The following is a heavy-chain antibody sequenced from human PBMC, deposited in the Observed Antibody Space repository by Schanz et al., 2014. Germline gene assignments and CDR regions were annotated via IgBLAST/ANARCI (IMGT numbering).Heavy chain of an antibody. CDR1: GYTFTSYG. J-gene: IGHJ1*01. D-gene: IGHD6-13*01. Sequence: QVQLVQSGAEVKKPGASVKVSCKASGYTFTSYGISWVRQAPGQGPEWMGWISDYNADTKYAQKVQGIVTMTTDTSTSTAYMELRSLRSDDTAVYYCAGATYSSSWYGGSEYFQHWGQGTLVTVSS. V-gene: IGHV1-18*04. CDR3: AGATYSSSWYGGSEYFQH. CDR2: ISDYNADT.